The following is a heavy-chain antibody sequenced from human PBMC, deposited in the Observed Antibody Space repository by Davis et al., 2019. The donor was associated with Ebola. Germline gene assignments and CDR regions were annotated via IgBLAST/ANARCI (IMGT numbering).Heavy chain of an antibody. CDR1: GASISSRSYY. V-gene: IGHV4-39*01. J-gene: IGHJ3*02. D-gene: IGHD1-26*01. Sequence: MPGGSLRLSCTVSGASISSRSYYWGWIRQPPGKGLEWVGSFSYGYNTHYYNPSLRSRVTISVDTSRNQFSLKLSSATAADTAVYYCARPWYSGTYYDAYDIWGQGTMVAVSS. CDR2: FSYGYNT. CDR3: ARPWYSGTYYDAYDI.